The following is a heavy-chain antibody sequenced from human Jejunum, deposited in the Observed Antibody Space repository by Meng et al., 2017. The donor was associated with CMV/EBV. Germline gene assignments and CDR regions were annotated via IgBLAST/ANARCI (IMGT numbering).Heavy chain of an antibody. Sequence: SCAASGFTFSSSWMHCVRQAPGKGLVWISRMNGDGSTTNHADSVTGRFAISRDNARNTLYLQMNSLRVEDTAVYYCARAGEYRFDYWGQGTLVTVSS. CDR2: MNGDGSTT. D-gene: IGHD3-10*01. CDR3: ARAGEYRFDY. J-gene: IGHJ4*02. V-gene: IGHV3-74*01. CDR1: GFTFSSSW.